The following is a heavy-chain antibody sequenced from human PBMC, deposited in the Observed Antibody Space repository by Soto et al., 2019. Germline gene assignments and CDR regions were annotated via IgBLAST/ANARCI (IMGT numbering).Heavy chain of an antibody. CDR2: MFYSGST. CDR1: GGSISSYY. D-gene: IGHD3-3*01. CDR3: AREDDFWSGYLAY. J-gene: IGHJ4*02. Sequence: PSETLSLTCTVSGGSISSYYWSWIRQPPGKGLELIAYMFYSGSTNYNPSLKGRVTISVDMSKNQFSLKLSSVTAADTAVYYCAREDDFWSGYLAYWGQGILVTVSS. V-gene: IGHV4-59*01.